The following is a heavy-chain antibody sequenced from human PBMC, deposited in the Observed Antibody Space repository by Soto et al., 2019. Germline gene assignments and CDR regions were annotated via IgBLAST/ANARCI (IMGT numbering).Heavy chain of an antibody. Sequence: VGSLRLSCAASGFTFSSYSMNWVRQAPGKGLEWVSSISSSSSYIYYADSVKGRFTISRDNAKNSLYLQMNSLRAEDTAVYYCASDLEYYDILTGYYQSEAVDYWGQGTLVTVSS. CDR2: ISSSSSYI. CDR3: ASDLEYYDILTGYYQSEAVDY. CDR1: GFTFSSYS. D-gene: IGHD3-9*01. J-gene: IGHJ4*02. V-gene: IGHV3-21*01.